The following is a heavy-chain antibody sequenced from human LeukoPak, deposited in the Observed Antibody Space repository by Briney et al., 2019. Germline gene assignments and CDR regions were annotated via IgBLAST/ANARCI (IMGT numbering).Heavy chain of an antibody. Sequence: GGSLRLSCAASGCTFSTYAMSWVRQAPGQGLEWVSGVSGSGGNTYYADTVKGRFTISRDNSYNTLYLQMNSLRAEDTAVYYCAKGGKYSGSGSPDYWGQGTLVTVSS. V-gene: IGHV3-23*01. CDR3: AKGGKYSGSGSPDY. CDR1: GCTFSTYA. D-gene: IGHD6-6*01. J-gene: IGHJ4*02. CDR2: VSGSGGNT.